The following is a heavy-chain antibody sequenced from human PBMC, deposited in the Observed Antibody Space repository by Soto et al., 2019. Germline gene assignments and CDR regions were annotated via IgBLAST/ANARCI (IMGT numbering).Heavy chain of an antibody. D-gene: IGHD6-25*01. CDR1: AGTPRSEG. J-gene: IGHJ2*01. V-gene: IGHV3-30*03. CDR2: ISYDGSNK. CDR3: AYVFFCYRTGYHRDLNYFPARRSSDL. Sequence: ASAGTPRSEGKHGVRQALGKREEWVAVISYDGSNKYYADSVKGRFTISRDNSKNTLYLQMNSLRAEDTAVYYCAYVFFCYRTGYHRDLNYFPARRSSDL.